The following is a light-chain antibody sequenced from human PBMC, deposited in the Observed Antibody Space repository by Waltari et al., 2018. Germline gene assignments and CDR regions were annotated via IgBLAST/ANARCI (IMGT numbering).Light chain of an antibody. V-gene: IGLV1-44*01. CDR1: SSTIGSNT. Sequence: QSVLTQPPSASATPGQRVTISCSGTSSTIGSNTMNWYQQLPGTAPKLLIYSNDQRPSGVPDRFSGSRSGTSASLAISGLQSEDEADYYCAAWDDSLNGVVFGGGTKLTVL. CDR3: AAWDDSLNGVV. J-gene: IGLJ2*01. CDR2: SND.